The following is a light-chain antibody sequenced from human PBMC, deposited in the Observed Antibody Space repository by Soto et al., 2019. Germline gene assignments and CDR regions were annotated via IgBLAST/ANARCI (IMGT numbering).Light chain of an antibody. V-gene: IGLV2-23*01. J-gene: IGLJ1*01. CDR2: AGS. Sequence: QSALTQPASVSGSPGQSITISCTGTSSDVGSYNLVSWYQHYAGNAPKLMIYAGSKRPSGVSDRCSVSSSANTAAPTITGRQPDDEDDYYCCSYAGDKRTNYVFGTGTKLTVL. CDR1: SSDVGSYNL. CDR3: CSYAGDKRTNYV.